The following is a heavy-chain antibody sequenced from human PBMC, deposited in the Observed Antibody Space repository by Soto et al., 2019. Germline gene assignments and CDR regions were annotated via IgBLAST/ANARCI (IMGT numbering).Heavy chain of an antibody. CDR2: IYYSGST. CDR3: ARVRYCSSTSCYQLYYFDY. CDR1: GGSISSYY. Sequence: SETLSLTCTVSGGSISSYYWSWIRQPPGKGLEWIGYIYYSGSTNYNPSLKSRVTISVDTSKNQFSLKLSSVTAADTAVYYCARVRYCSSTSCYQLYYFDYWGQGTLVTSPQ. D-gene: IGHD2-2*01. J-gene: IGHJ4*02. V-gene: IGHV4-59*08.